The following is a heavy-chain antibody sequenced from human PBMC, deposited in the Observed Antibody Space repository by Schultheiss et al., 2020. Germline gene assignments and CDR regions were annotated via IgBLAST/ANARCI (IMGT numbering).Heavy chain of an antibody. J-gene: IGHJ6*02. D-gene: IGHD3-10*01. CDR2: IIPILGIA. Sequence: SVKVSCKASGGTFSSYAISWVRQAPGQGLEWMGRIIPILGIANYAQKFQGRVTITADKSTSTAYMELSSLRSEDTAVYYCARFGASTRASGMDVWGQGTTVTGSS. CDR1: GGTFSSYA. V-gene: IGHV1-69*04. CDR3: ARFGASTRASGMDV.